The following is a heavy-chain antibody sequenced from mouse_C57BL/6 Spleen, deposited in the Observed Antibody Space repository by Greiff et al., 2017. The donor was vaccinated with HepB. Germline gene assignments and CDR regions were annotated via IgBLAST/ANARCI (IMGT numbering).Heavy chain of an antibody. CDR3: ARSDGYDEDYFDY. D-gene: IGHD2-2*01. V-gene: IGHV1-66*01. CDR1: GYSFTSYY. Sequence: VQLQQSGPELVKPGASVKISCKASGYSFTSYYIHWVKQRPGQGLEWIGWIYPGSGNTKYNEKFKGKATLTADTSSSTAYMQLSSLTSEDSAVYYCARSDGYDEDYFDYWGQGTTLTVSS. J-gene: IGHJ2*01. CDR2: IYPGSGNT.